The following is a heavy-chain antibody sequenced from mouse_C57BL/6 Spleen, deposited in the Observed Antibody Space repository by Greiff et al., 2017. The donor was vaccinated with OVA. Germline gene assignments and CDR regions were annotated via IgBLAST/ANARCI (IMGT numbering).Heavy chain of an antibody. Sequence: QVQLQQSGAELVRPGASVKLSCKASGYTFTDYYINWVKQRPGQGLEWIARIYPGSGNTYYNEKFKGKATLTAEKSSSTAYMQLSSLTSEDSAVYFCARSAYYGSSYTDYWGQGTTLTVSS. J-gene: IGHJ2*01. CDR2: IYPGSGNT. CDR1: GYTFTDYY. V-gene: IGHV1-76*01. CDR3: ARSAYYGSSYTDY. D-gene: IGHD1-1*01.